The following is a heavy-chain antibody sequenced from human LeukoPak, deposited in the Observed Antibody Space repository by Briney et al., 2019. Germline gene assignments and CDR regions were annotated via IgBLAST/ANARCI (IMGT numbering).Heavy chain of an antibody. V-gene: IGHV1-2*02. CDR3: ARGDYYGSPKVVAA. CDR2: INPNSGGT. J-gene: IGHJ5*02. CDR1: GYTFTGYY. D-gene: IGHD3-10*01. Sequence: ASVKVSCKASGYTFTGYYMHWVRQAPGQGLEWTGWINPNSGGTNYAQEFQGRVTMTRDTSISTAYMELSRLRSDDTAVYYCARGDYYGSPKVVAAWGQGTLVTVSS.